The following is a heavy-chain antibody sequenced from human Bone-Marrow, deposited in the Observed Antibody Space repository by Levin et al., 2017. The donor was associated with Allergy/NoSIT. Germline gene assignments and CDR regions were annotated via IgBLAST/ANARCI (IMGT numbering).Heavy chain of an antibody. CDR1: GLSFSNYD. Sequence: GGSLRFSCAASGLSFSNYDMNWVRQAPGKGLEWVSSISGGSSRIYYADSVKGRFTISRDNAKNSLYLQMNSLRVEDTAVYYCASWAMFYYDGSDFDYFYYGMDVWGQGTTVTVSS. CDR3: ASWAMFYYDGSDFDYFYYGMDV. CDR2: ISGGSSRI. D-gene: IGHD3-16*01. J-gene: IGHJ6*02. V-gene: IGHV3-21*06.